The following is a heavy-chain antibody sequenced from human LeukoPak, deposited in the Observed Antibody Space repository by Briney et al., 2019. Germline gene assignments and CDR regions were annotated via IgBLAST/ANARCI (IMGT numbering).Heavy chain of an antibody. CDR2: FDPEDGET. J-gene: IGHJ5*02. Sequence: SVKVSCKVSGYTLTELSMHWVRQAPGKGLEWMGGFDPEDGETIYAQKFQGRVTMTEDTSTDTAYMELSSLRSEDTAVYYCATRGRYCTNGVCYPSISGFDPWGQGTLVTVSS. CDR1: GYTLTELS. CDR3: ATRGRYCTNGVCYPSISGFDP. D-gene: IGHD2-8*01. V-gene: IGHV1-24*01.